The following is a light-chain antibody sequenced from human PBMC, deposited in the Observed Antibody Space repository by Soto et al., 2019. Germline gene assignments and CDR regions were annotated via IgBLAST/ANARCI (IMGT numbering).Light chain of an antibody. Sequence: EIVMTQSPATLSVSPGERATLSCRASQSVSSNLAWYQQKPGQAPRLLIYGASTRATGIPARFSGSGSGTEFTLTTSSLQSEDSAVYYCQQYNNWPPKATFGPGTKVDIK. V-gene: IGKV3-15*01. CDR1: QSVSSN. CDR2: GAS. CDR3: QQYNNWPPKAT. J-gene: IGKJ3*01.